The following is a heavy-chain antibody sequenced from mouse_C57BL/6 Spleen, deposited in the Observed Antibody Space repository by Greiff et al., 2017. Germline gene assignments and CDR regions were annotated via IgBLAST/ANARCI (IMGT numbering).Heavy chain of an antibody. CDR3: ARKDGSLYAMDY. J-gene: IGHJ4*01. D-gene: IGHD1-1*01. Sequence: EVHLVESGGGLVKPGGSLKLSCAASGFTFSDYGMHWVRQAPEKGLEWVAYISSGSSTIYYADTVKGRFTISRDNAKNTLFLQMTSLRSEDTAMYYCARKDGSLYAMDYWGQGTSVTVSS. V-gene: IGHV5-17*01. CDR1: GFTFSDYG. CDR2: ISSGSSTI.